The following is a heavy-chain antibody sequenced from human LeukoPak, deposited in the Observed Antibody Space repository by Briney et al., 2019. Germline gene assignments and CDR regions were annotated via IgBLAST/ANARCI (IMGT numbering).Heavy chain of an antibody. J-gene: IGHJ6*03. D-gene: IGHD6-13*01. Sequence: GGSLRLSCAASGFTFSSYGMSWVRQAPGKGLEWVSAISGSGGSTYYADSVKGRFTISRDNSKNTLYLQMNSLRAEDTAVYYCAKVFSSSWYYYYYYMDVWGKGTTVTISS. V-gene: IGHV3-23*01. CDR3: AKVFSSSWYYYYYYMDV. CDR1: GFTFSSYG. CDR2: ISGSGGST.